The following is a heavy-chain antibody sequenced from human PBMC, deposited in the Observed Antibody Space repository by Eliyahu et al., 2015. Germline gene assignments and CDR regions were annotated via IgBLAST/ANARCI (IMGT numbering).Heavy chain of an antibody. V-gene: IGHV1-18*01. J-gene: IGHJ6*02. D-gene: IGHD3-10*01. CDR1: GYTFTSYG. Sequence: QVQLVQSGAEVKKPGASVKVSCKSSGYTFTSYGISWVRQAPGQGLEWMGWXGADNGDTNYAQKLQGRVTMTTDTXTSTAYIELRSLRSDDTAMYYCAXDGSAPRRLYGMDVWGQGTTVTVS. CDR3: AXDGSAPRRLYGMDV. CDR2: XGADNGDT.